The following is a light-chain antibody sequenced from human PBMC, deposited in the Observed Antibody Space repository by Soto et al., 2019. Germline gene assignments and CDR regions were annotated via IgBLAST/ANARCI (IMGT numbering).Light chain of an antibody. CDR3: LQDYNYPLT. J-gene: IGKJ4*01. CDR2: AAS. V-gene: IGKV1-6*01. Sequence: AIQMTQSPSSLSASVGDRVTITCRASQGIRNDLGWYQQKPGKAPKLLIDAASSLQSGVPSRFCGSGSGTDFTLTISSLQPEDFATYYCLQDYNYPLTFGGGTKVEIK. CDR1: QGIRND.